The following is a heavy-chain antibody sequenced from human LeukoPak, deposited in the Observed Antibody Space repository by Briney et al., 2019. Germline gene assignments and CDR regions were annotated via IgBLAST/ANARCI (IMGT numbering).Heavy chain of an antibody. V-gene: IGHV3-21*01. D-gene: IGHD3-22*01. CDR1: GFSFRSYT. CDR3: ARDGLGYYDTRGAFDI. J-gene: IGHJ3*02. Sequence: GGSLRPSCAASGFSFRSYTMNWVRQAPGKGLEWVSFISSGSSDIYYSDSLKGRFTISRDDAKNSLYLQMNSLRAEDTAVYYCARDGLGYYDTRGAFDIWGQGTMVTVSS. CDR2: ISSGSSDI.